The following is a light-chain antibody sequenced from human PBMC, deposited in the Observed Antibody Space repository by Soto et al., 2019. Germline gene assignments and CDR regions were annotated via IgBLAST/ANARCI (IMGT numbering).Light chain of an antibody. J-gene: IGKJ4*01. CDR1: QSVSSN. V-gene: IGKV3-15*01. Sequence: EIVMTQSPATLSVSPGERATLSCRASQSVSSNLAWYQQKPGQTPRLLIYGASIRATGIPPRFSGSGSGTEFTLTISSLQSEDFAVYYYQQYNIWPPLTFGGGTKVAIK. CDR2: GAS. CDR3: QQYNIWPPLT.